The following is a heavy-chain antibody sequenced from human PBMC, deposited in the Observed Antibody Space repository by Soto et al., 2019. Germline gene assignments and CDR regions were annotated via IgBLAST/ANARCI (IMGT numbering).Heavy chain of an antibody. CDR1: GGSISSGGYY. Sequence: QVQLQESGPGLVKPSQTLSLTCTVSGGSISSGGYYWSWIRQHPGKGLEWIGYIYYSGSTYYNPSLKSGVTISVDTSKNQFSLKLSSVTAADTAVYYCARNLCGGDCYADQYYFDYWGQGTLVTVSS. D-gene: IGHD2-21*02. CDR3: ARNLCGGDCYADQYYFDY. J-gene: IGHJ4*02. CDR2: IYYSGST. V-gene: IGHV4-31*03.